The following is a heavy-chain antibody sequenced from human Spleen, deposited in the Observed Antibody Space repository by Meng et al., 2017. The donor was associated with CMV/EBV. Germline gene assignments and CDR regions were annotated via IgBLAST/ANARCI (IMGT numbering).Heavy chain of an antibody. D-gene: IGHD1-26*01. CDR3: ARDGKWELLRYFDY. V-gene: IGHV1-18*01. CDR1: GYTFTSYG. J-gene: IGHJ4*02. Sequence: ASVKVSCKASGYTFTSYGISWVRQAPGQGLEWMAWISAYNGNTNYAQKFQGRVTMTRDTSTSTAYMELRSLRSDDTAVYYCARDGKWELLRYFDYWGQGTLVTVSS. CDR2: ISAYNGNT.